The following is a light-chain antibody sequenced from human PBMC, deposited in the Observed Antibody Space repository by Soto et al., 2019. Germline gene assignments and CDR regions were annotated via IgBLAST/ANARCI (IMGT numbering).Light chain of an antibody. Sequence: QSVLTQPASVSGAPGQRVTISCTGSSSNIGAVYDVHWYQQLPGMAPKLLIYRTSNRPSGVPDRFSGSKSGTSAYLAISGLQAEDEADYYCQSYDSSLSVWVFGGGTKLTVL. CDR3: QSYDSSLSVWV. V-gene: IGLV1-40*01. CDR1: SSNIGAVYD. CDR2: RTS. J-gene: IGLJ3*02.